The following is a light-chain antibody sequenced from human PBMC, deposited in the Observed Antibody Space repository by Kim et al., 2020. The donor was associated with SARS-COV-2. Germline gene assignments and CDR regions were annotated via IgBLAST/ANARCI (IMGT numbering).Light chain of an antibody. J-gene: IGLJ1*01. CDR3: QSYDTSLSAYV. CDR2: GNN. CDR1: SSNIGTGYD. V-gene: IGLV1-40*01. Sequence: QRVTIPCTGSSSNIGTGYDLHWYQQLPGTAPKLLIYGNNNRPSGVPERFSGSKSGTSASLAITGLQAEDEADYYCQSYDTSLSAYVFGTGTKVTVL.